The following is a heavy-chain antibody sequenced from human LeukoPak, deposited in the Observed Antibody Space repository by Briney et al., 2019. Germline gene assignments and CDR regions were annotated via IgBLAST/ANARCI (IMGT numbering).Heavy chain of an antibody. CDR3: ARRGSGTYFLDY. CDR2: IYYSGTT. CDR1: GGSISSYY. V-gene: IGHV4-59*08. J-gene: IGHJ4*02. Sequence: KPSETLSLTCTVSGGSISSYYWSWMRQPPGKGLEWIGYIYYSGTTNYNPSLKSRVTISVDTSKNQFSLKLSSVTAADTAVYYCARRGSGTYFLDYWGQGTLVTVSS. D-gene: IGHD1-26*01.